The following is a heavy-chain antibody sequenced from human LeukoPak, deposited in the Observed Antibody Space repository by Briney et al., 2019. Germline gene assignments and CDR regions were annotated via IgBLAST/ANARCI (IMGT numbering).Heavy chain of an antibody. CDR1: GFTFSSYA. J-gene: IGHJ4*02. V-gene: IGHV3-30-3*01. Sequence: GRSLRLSCAASGFTFSSYATYWVRQAPGKGLEWVALISYDGSSKYYADSVKGRFTISRDSSKNTLYVQMNSLRPEDTAVYYCASDGYDGPLDYWGQGTLVTVSS. CDR2: ISYDGSSK. CDR3: ASDGYDGPLDY. D-gene: IGHD5-12*01.